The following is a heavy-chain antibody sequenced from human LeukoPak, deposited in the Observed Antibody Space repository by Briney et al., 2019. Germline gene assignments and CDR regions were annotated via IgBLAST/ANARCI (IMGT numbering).Heavy chain of an antibody. CDR1: GGSISSYY. Sequence: SETLSLTCTVSGGSISSYYWSWIRQPPGKGLEWIGYIYYSGSTKYNPSLKSRVTISVDTSKNQFSLELSSVTAADTAVYYCASGYGSGSYRDAFDIWGQGTMVTVSS. CDR2: IYYSGST. D-gene: IGHD3-10*01. J-gene: IGHJ3*02. CDR3: ASGYGSGSYRDAFDI. V-gene: IGHV4-59*01.